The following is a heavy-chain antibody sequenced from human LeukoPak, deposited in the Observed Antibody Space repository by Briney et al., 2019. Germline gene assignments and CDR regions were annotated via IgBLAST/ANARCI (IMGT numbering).Heavy chain of an antibody. CDR3: AKQTTQYYFDY. V-gene: IGHV3-23*01. D-gene: IGHD2-15*01. CDR2: ISGTGSNT. J-gene: IGHJ4*02. Sequence: RGSLRLSCAASGFTFNAYVMSWVRQAPGKGLEWVSSISGTGSNTYYTDSVKGQFIISRDNSKNTLFLQMNTLGVEDTAVYYCAKQTTQYYFDYWGQGTLVTVSS. CDR1: GFTFNAYV.